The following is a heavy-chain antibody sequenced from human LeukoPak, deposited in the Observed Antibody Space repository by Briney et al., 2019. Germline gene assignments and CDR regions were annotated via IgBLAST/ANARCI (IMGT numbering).Heavy chain of an antibody. D-gene: IGHD4-17*01. CDR2: LHHTGST. CDR1: GGSISRHH. V-gene: IGHV4-59*11. CDR3: ARGVTTHYSLFESDGLFVGPLDS. Sequence: KPSETLSLTCSVSGGSISRHHWNWIRQAPGKGLEWAGFLHHTGSTDYNPSLKNRVTISGDTSKNQVSLILISVTAADTAVYYCARGVTTHYSLFESDGLFVGPLDSWGQGTLVTVSS. J-gene: IGHJ4*02.